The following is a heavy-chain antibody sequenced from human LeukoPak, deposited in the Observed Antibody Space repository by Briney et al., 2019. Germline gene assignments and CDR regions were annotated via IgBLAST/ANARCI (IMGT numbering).Heavy chain of an antibody. V-gene: IGHV4-59*01. CDR1: GGSISSYY. CDR2: IYYSGST. J-gene: IGHJ4*02. Sequence: PSETLSLTCTVSGGSISSYYWSWIRQPPGKGLEWIGYIYYSGSTNYNPSLKSRVTISVDTSKNQFSLKLSSVTAADTAVYYCARGEDVVVAATYYFDYWGQGTLVTVSS. D-gene: IGHD2-15*01. CDR3: ARGEDVVVAATYYFDY.